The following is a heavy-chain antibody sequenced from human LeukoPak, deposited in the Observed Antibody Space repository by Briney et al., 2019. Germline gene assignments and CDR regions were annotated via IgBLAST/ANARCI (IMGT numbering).Heavy chain of an antibody. CDR2: ISGSGGST. D-gene: IGHD1-26*01. CDR3: AKAAVGASYYFDY. CDR1: GFTFSSYA. V-gene: IGHV3-23*01. Sequence: HPGGSLRLSCAASGFTFSSYAMSWVRQAPGKGLEWVSAISGSGGSTYYADSVKGRFTISRDNSKNTLYLQMNSLRAEDTAVYYYAKAAVGASYYFDYWGQGTLVTVSS. J-gene: IGHJ4*02.